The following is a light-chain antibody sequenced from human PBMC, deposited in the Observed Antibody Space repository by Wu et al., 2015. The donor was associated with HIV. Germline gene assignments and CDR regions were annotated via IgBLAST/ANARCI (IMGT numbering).Light chain of an antibody. Sequence: EMVMTQSPATLSVSPGERATLSCRASQSVSSNLAWYQQKPGQAPRLLIYGASSRATGIPDRFSGSGSGTDFTLTISRLEPEDFAVYYCQQYGTSPSYTFGQGAKLEIK. CDR2: GAS. CDR3: QQYGTSPSYT. J-gene: IGKJ2*01. CDR1: QSVSSN. V-gene: IGKV3-20*01.